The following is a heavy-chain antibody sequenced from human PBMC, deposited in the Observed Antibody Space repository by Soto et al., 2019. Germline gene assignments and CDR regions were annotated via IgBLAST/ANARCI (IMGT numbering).Heavy chain of an antibody. J-gene: IGHJ6*02. CDR1: GGTFSSYA. V-gene: IGHV1-69*13. CDR2: IIPIFGTA. CDR3: ARDKSTLSHDYYYYGMDV. Sequence: ASVKVSCKASGGTFSSYAISWVRQAPGQGLEWMGGIIPIFGTANYAQKFQGRVTITADESTSTAYMELSSLRSEDTAVYYCARDKSTLSHDYYYYGMDVWGQGTTVTVSS.